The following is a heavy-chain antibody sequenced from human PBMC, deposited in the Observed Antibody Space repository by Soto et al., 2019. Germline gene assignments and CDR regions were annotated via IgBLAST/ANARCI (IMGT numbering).Heavy chain of an antibody. V-gene: IGHV4-31*03. CDR3: ARDQSDAFDI. Sequence: SETLSLTCTVSGGSISSGGYYWSWIRQHPGKGLEWIGYIYYSGSTYYNPSLKSRVTISVDTSKNQFSLKLSSVTAADTAVYYCARDQSDAFDIWGQGTMVTVPS. CDR2: IYYSGST. CDR1: GGSISSGGYY. J-gene: IGHJ3*02.